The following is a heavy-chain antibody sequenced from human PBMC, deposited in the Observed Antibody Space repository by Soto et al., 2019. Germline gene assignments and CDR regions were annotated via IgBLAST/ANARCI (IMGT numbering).Heavy chain of an antibody. Sequence: QVQLVQSGAEVKKPGASVKVSCKASGYTFTSYDMNWVRQATGQGLEWMGWMNPNSGNSGFPQKFQGRVTXXXXXXXXXXXXXXXXXRSEDTAVYYCARTYGDLDYWGQGTLVTVSS. V-gene: IGHV1-8*01. CDR2: MNPNSGNS. D-gene: IGHD4-17*01. CDR1: GYTFTSYD. J-gene: IGHJ4*02. CDR3: ARTYGDLDY.